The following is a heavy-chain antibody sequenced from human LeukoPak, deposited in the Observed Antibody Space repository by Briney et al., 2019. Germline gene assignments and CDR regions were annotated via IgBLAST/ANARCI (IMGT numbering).Heavy chain of an antibody. Sequence: GGSLRLSCAASGFTFDDYAMHWVRQAPGKGLEWVSGISWNSGSIGYADSVKGRFTISRDNAKNSLYLQMNSLRAEDTALYYCAKSGSTNPYYYGSGTDPADYWGRGTLVTVSS. CDR1: GFTFDDYA. CDR3: AKSGSTNPYYYGSGTDPADY. J-gene: IGHJ4*02. V-gene: IGHV3-9*01. D-gene: IGHD3-10*01. CDR2: ISWNSGSI.